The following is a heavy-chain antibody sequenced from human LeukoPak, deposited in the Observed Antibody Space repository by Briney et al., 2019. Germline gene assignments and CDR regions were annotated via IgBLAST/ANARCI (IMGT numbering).Heavy chain of an antibody. CDR2: INHSGST. Sequence: SETLSLTCPVYGGSFSGYYWSWIRQPPGKGLEWIGEINHSGSTNYNPSLKSRVTISVDTSKNQFSLKLSSVTAADTAVYYCARDGPEGYWGQGTLVTVSS. CDR3: ARDGPEGY. CDR1: GGSFSGYY. J-gene: IGHJ4*02. V-gene: IGHV4-34*01.